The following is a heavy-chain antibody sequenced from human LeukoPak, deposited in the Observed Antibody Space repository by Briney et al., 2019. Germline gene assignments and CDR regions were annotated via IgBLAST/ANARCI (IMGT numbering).Heavy chain of an antibody. Sequence: PSETLSLTCADFGDSITSSTYAWGRIRQPPGKGLEWIGNNSGTTYSRPSLKSRVTISVDRTKNHLSLQLTSVTAADTAVYYCLGVVVTGSGGPSDKDFWGPGALVTVSS. V-gene: IGHV4-39*02. CDR3: LGVVVTGSGGPSDKDF. D-gene: IGHD2-15*01. CDR1: GDSITSSTYA. J-gene: IGHJ4*02. CDR2: NSGTT.